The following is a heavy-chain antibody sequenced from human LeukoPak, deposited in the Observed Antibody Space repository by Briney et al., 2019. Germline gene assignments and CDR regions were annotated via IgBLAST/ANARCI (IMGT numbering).Heavy chain of an antibody. J-gene: IGHJ4*02. Sequence: GGSLRLSCAASGFTFSSYSMNWVRQAPGKGLEWVSSISSSSSYIYYADSVKGRFTISRDTALNSLSLQMNSLRADDTAVYYCARSAGGNYFDYWDQGTLVTVSS. CDR3: ARSAGGNYFDY. CDR1: GFTFSSYS. D-gene: IGHD2-8*02. CDR2: ISSSSSYI. V-gene: IGHV3-21*01.